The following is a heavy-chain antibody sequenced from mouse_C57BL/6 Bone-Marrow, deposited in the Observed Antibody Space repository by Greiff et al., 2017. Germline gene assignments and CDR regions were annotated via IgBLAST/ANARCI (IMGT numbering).Heavy chain of an antibody. V-gene: IGHV1-19*01. J-gene: IGHJ4*01. CDR3: VKCDTTTVVANPLDY. Sequence: VQLQQSGAVLVKPGASVKMSCKASGYTFTDYYMNWVKQSHGKSLEWIGVINPYNGGTSYNQKFKGKATLTVDKSSSTAYMQLNSLPSEDSAVYYCVKCDTTTVVANPLDYWGQGTSLTVSS. CDR1: GYTFTDYY. D-gene: IGHD1-1*01. CDR2: INPYNGGT.